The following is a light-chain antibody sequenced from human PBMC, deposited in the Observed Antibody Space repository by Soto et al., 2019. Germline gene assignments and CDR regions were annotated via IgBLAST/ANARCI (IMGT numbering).Light chain of an antibody. V-gene: IGLV1-40*01. J-gene: IGLJ2*01. Sequence: QSVLTQPPSVSGAPGQRVTISCTGSSSNIGAGYGVYWYQQLPGTAPKLLIYDNNNRPSGVPDRFSGSRSGTSASLAITGLQAEDEADYYCQSYDGSLGGSVVFGGGTKLTGL. CDR1: SSNIGAGYG. CDR2: DNN. CDR3: QSYDGSLGGSVV.